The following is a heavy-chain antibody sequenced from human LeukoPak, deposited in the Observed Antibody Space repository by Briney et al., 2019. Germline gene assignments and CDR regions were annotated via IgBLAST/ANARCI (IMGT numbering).Heavy chain of an antibody. Sequence: PSETLSLTCSVSDGSISTYYWSWIRQPPGKGLGWIGYIYYTGSTNYNPSLKSRVTISVDTSKNQFSLKLNSVNAADTAVYYCARAYGDYSYYFDYWGQGILVTVSS. V-gene: IGHV4-59*01. J-gene: IGHJ4*02. CDR3: ARAYGDYSYYFDY. D-gene: IGHD4-17*01. CDR2: IYYTGST. CDR1: DGSISTYY.